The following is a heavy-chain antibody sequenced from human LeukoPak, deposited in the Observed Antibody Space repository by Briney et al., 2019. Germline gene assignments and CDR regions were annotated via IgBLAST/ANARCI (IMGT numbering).Heavy chain of an antibody. CDR3: ARHAYDILTGYYPDY. J-gene: IGHJ4*02. CDR1: GGSISSSNW. D-gene: IGHD3-9*01. Sequence: SGTLSLTCAVSGGSISSSNWWSWVRQPPGKGLEWIGEIYHSGSTNYNPSLKSRVTISVDKSKNQFSLKLSSVTAADTAVYYCARHAYDILTGYYPDYWGQGTLVTVSS. CDR2: IYHSGST. V-gene: IGHV4-4*02.